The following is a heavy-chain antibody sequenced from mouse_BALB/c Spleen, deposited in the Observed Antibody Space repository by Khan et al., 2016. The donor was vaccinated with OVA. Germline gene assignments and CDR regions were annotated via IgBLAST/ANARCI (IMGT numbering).Heavy chain of an antibody. J-gene: IGHJ4*01. CDR3: SRPRYFADVMVY. V-gene: IGHV9-1*02. CDR2: IKTYTGEP. D-gene: IGHD1-1*01. Sequence: QIQLVQSGPELRKPGETVKISCTASGYTFTNFGMNWVKQAPGKGLKWMGWIKTYTGEPTYADDFKRRFAISLETSATPAYLQINYHKDEDKGTYCCSRPRYFADVMVYWGQGTSVTVSS. CDR1: GYTFTNFG.